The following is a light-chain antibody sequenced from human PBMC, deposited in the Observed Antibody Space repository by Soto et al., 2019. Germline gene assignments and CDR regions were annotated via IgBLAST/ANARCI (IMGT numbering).Light chain of an antibody. CDR1: QSISSY. J-gene: IGKJ5*01. CDR3: QQSYSTTIT. V-gene: IGKV1-39*01. Sequence: DIQMTQSPSPLSASVGGRVTITCRASQSISSYLNWYQQKPGKAPKXXIYAASSLQSGVPSRFSGSGSGTDFTITISSLKNEDFATYYCQQSYSTTITFGQGTRLEIK. CDR2: AAS.